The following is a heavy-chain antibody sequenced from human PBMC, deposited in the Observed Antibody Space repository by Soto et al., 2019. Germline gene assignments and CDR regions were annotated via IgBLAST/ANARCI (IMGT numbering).Heavy chain of an antibody. Sequence: GGSLRLSCAASGFTLSNYAVNWVRQAPRKGLEWVSYISSDSRYIYYGDSVKGRFTISRDNARNSVYLQMNSLRDEDTAVYYCARIKLVDFFFINVDVYDMDVWGQGTPVTVSS. CDR2: ISSDSRYI. J-gene: IGHJ6*02. V-gene: IGHV3-48*02. D-gene: IGHD2-15*01. CDR3: ARIKLVDFFFINVDVYDMDV. CDR1: GFTLSNYA.